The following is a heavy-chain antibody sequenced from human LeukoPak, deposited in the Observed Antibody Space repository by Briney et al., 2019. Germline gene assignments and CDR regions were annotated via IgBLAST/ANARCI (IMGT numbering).Heavy chain of an antibody. CDR2: ISGSGGST. CDR1: GFTFSSYA. D-gene: IGHD4-17*01. CDR3: AKGETTTVTTLSDY. Sequence: GGSLRLSCAASGFTFSSYAMNWVRQTPGEGLEWVSAISGSGGSTYYADSVKGRFTISRDDSKNTLYLQMDSLRAEDTAVYYCAKGETTTVTTLSDYWGQGTLVTVSS. V-gene: IGHV3-23*01. J-gene: IGHJ4*02.